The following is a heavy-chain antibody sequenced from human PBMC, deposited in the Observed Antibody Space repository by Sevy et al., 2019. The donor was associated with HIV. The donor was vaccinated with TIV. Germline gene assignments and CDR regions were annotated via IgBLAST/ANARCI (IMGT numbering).Heavy chain of an antibody. Sequence: SETLSLTCAVYGGSFSGYYWSWIRQPPGKGLEWIGEINHSGSTNYNPSLKSRVTISVDTSKNQFSLKLSSVTAADTAVYYCARLRFLEWLPHFDYWGQGTLVTVSS. CDR3: ARLRFLEWLPHFDY. CDR1: GGSFSGYY. CDR2: INHSGST. D-gene: IGHD3-3*01. V-gene: IGHV4-34*01. J-gene: IGHJ4*02.